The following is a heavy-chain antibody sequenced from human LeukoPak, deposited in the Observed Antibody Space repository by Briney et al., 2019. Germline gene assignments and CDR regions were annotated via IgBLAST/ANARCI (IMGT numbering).Heavy chain of an antibody. D-gene: IGHD3-3*01. V-gene: IGHV1-69*04. Sequence: GASMKVSCKASGGTFSSYAISWVRQAPGQGLEWMGRIIPILGIANYAQKLQGRVTMTTDTSTSTAYMELRSLRSDDTAVYYCARDGVDFWSGYCDYWGQGTLVTASS. CDR1: GGTFSSYA. J-gene: IGHJ4*02. CDR3: ARDGVDFWSGYCDY. CDR2: IIPILGIA.